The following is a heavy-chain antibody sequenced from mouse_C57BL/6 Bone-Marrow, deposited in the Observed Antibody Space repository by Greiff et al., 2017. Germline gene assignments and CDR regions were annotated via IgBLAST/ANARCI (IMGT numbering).Heavy chain of an antibody. J-gene: IGHJ4*01. CDR2: IDPESGGT. V-gene: IGHV1-15*01. CDR1: GYTFTDYE. Sequence: VQLVESGAELVRPGASVTLSCKASGYTFTDYEMHWVKQTPVHGLEWIGAIDPESGGTAYNQKFKGKAILTADKSSSTAYMELRSLTSEDSAVYYCTRGDYYAMDYGGQGTSVTVSA. CDR3: TRGDYYAMDY.